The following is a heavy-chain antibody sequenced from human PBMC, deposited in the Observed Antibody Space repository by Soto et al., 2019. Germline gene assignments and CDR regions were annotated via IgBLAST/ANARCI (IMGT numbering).Heavy chain of an antibody. D-gene: IGHD1-26*01. V-gene: IGHV2-26*01. CDR2: IFSNDEK. CDR3: ARISRELLPFDY. J-gene: IGHJ4*02. CDR1: GFSLSNARMG. Sequence: QVTLKESGPVLVKPTETLTLTCTVSGFSLSNARMGVSWIRQPPGKALEWLAHIFSNDEKSYSTSLKSSLTISKDTSKSQVVLTMTNMDPVDTATYYCARISRELLPFDYWGQGTLVTVSS.